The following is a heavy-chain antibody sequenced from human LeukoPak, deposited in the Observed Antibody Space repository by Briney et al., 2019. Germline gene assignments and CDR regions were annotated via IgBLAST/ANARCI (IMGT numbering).Heavy chain of an antibody. CDR2: IYSGGST. CDR1: GFTVSSNY. Sequence: GGSLRLSCAASGFTVSSNYMSWVRQAPGKGLEWVSVIYSGGSTYYADSVKGRFTISRDNSKNTLYLQMNSLRAEDTAVYYCARDRRGYDSSGYHQYGMDAWGQGTTVTVSS. J-gene: IGHJ6*02. V-gene: IGHV3-66*02. D-gene: IGHD3-22*01. CDR3: ARDRRGYDSSGYHQYGMDA.